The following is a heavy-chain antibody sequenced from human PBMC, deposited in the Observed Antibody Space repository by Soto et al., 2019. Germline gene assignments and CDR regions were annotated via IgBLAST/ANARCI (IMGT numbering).Heavy chain of an antibody. V-gene: IGHV3-53*01. CDR1: GFTFSSYS. Sequence: PGGSLRLSCAASGFTFSSYSMNWVRQAPGKGLEWVSVIYSGGSTYYADSVKGRFTISRDSSKNTLYLQMNSLRAEDTAVYYCARDYTSSYNYDSTNYGYFDFWGLGTLVTVSS. CDR2: IYSGGST. CDR3: ARDYTSSYNYDSTNYGYFDF. D-gene: IGHD3-22*01. J-gene: IGHJ4*02.